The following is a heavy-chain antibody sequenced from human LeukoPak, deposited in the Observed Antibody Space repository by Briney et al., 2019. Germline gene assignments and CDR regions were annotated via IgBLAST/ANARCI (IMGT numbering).Heavy chain of an antibody. Sequence: PGGSLRLSCAASGFTFSSYAMYWVRQAPGKGLEWVSYISSSGSTIYYADSVKGRFTISRDNAKNSLYLQMNSLRAEDTAVYYCARDPLRYSYVGYYFDYWGQGTLVTVSS. CDR1: GFTFSSYA. CDR2: ISSSGSTI. D-gene: IGHD5-18*01. CDR3: ARDPLRYSYVGYYFDY. J-gene: IGHJ4*02. V-gene: IGHV3-48*03.